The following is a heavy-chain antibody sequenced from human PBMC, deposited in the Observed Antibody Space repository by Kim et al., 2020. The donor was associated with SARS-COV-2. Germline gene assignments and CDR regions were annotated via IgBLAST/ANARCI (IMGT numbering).Heavy chain of an antibody. CDR2: MNPNSGNT. Sequence: ASVKVSCKASGYTFTSYDINWVRQATGQGLEWMGWMNPNSGNTGYAQKFQGRVTMTRNTPISTAYMELSSLRTNDTAVYYCARAVSTIIVVVIIPHNYYYMDVWGKGTTFTVSS. V-gene: IGHV1-8*01. J-gene: IGHJ6*03. CDR3: ARAVSTIIVVVIIPHNYYYMDV. CDR1: GYTFTSYD. D-gene: IGHD3-22*01.